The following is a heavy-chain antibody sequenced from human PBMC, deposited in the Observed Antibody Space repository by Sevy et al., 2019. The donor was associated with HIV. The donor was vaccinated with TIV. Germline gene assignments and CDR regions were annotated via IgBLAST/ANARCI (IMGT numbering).Heavy chain of an antibody. CDR3: ARALDYSDSGGYFY. J-gene: IGHJ4*02. V-gene: IGHV3-21*01. CDR1: GFIFSNYD. Sequence: GGSLRLSCVASGFIFSNYDMNWVRQAPGKGLEWVSSISSASSYIYYADSVKGRFTVSRDNAKDSLYLQMHSLRAEDTATYYCARALDYSDSGGYFYWGLGTLVTVSS. D-gene: IGHD3-22*01. CDR2: ISSASSYI.